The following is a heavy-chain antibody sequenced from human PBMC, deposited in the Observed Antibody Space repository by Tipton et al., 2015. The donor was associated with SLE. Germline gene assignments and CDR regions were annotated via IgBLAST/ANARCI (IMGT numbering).Heavy chain of an antibody. CDR3: AREGRRGSL. CDR1: GFTFSSYE. J-gene: IGHJ3*01. V-gene: IGHV3-48*03. CDR2: ISSSGNTI. D-gene: IGHD3-10*01. Sequence: SLRLSCAASGFTFSSYEINWVRLAPGKGLEWVSYISSSGNTIYYADSVKGRFTISRDNAKNSLYLQMNSLRAEDTAVYYCAREGRRGSLWGQGTIVNDAS.